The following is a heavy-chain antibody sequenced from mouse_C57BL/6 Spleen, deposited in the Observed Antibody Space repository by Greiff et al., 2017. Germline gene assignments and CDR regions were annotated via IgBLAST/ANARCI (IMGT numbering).Heavy chain of an antibody. V-gene: IGHV1-4*01. J-gene: IGHJ1*03. D-gene: IGHD1-1*01. CDR1: GYTFTSYT. CDR2: INPSSGYT. Sequence: QVQLQQSGAELARPGASVKMSCKASGYTFTSYTMHWVKQRPGQGLEWIGYINPSSGYTKYNKKFKDKATLTAAKSSSTAYMQLSSLTSEDSAVYYFASNYYGIIWYFDVWGTGTTVTVSS. CDR3: ASNYYGIIWYFDV.